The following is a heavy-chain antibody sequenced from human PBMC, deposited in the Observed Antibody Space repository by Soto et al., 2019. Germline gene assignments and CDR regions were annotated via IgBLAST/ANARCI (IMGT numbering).Heavy chain of an antibody. J-gene: IGHJ6*02. Sequence: ITLKESGPTLVKPTQTLTLTCTFSGFSLNTGGVGVGWVRQPRGKAMEWLALIYWDDDERYMPSLRSRLKITKDTNNNQVVLTMTNMDPEDTATYYSGRNWRYYGGDYYYGMDAWGQGTTVTVSS. D-gene: IGHD3-10*01. CDR3: GRNWRYYGGDYYYGMDA. CDR1: GFSLNTGGVG. V-gene: IGHV2-5*02. CDR2: IYWDDDE.